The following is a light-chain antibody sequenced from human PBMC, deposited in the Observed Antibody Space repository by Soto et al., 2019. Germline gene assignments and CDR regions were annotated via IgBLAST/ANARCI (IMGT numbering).Light chain of an antibody. CDR1: QTVRNNY. J-gene: IGKJ4*01. CDR3: QQFSSYPRT. V-gene: IGKV3-20*01. Sequence: ELVLTQSPGTLSLSPGERATLSCRASQTVRNNYLAWYQQKPGQAPRLLIYDASSRATGIPDRFSGGGSGTDFTLTISRLEPEDFAVYYCQQFSSYPRTFGGGTKVEIK. CDR2: DAS.